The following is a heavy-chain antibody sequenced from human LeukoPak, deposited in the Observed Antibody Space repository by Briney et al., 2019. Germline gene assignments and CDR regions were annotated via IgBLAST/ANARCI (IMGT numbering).Heavy chain of an antibody. CDR2: IYYSGST. Sequence: SETLSLTRTVSGGSISSSSYYWGWIRQPPGKGLEWIGSIYYSGSTYYNPSLKSRVTISVDTSKNQFSLKLSSVTAADTAVYYCARCSSWFNWFDPWGQGTLVTVSS. CDR3: ARCSSWFNWFDP. CDR1: GGSISSSSYY. V-gene: IGHV4-39*01. D-gene: IGHD6-13*01. J-gene: IGHJ5*02.